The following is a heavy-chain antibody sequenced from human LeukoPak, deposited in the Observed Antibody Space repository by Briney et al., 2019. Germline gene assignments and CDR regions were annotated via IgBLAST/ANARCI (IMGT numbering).Heavy chain of an antibody. CDR1: GYTFTSYG. CDR3: ARGYRLTGTTPSNWFDP. V-gene: IGHV1-18*01. D-gene: IGHD1-7*01. J-gene: IGHJ5*02. CDR2: ISAYNGNT. Sequence: GASVKVSCKASGYTFTSYGISWVRQAPGQGLEWMGWISAYNGNTNNAQKLQGRVTMTTDTSTSTAYMELRSLRSDDTAVYYCARGYRLTGTTPSNWFDPWGQGTLVTVSS.